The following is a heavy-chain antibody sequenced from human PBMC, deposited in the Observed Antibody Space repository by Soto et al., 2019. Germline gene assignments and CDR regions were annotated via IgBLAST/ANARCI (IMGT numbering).Heavy chain of an antibody. D-gene: IGHD3-3*01. CDR3: AHRVLRTVFGLVTTTAIYFDF. V-gene: IGHV2-5*02. J-gene: IGHJ4*02. Sequence: HITLNESGPTVVRPTETLTLTCRFSGFSLTTSGVGVGWIRQSPGKAPEWLALIYWDDDKRYSASLKSRLTIPKDTYKHQVVLTVSDLDPTDTATYYCAHRVLRTVFGLVTTTAIYFDFWGQGTPVAVSS. CDR2: IYWDDDK. CDR1: GFSLTTSGVG.